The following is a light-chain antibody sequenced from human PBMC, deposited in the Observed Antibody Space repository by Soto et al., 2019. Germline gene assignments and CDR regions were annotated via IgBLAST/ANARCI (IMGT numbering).Light chain of an antibody. CDR1: SSDVGGYNY. V-gene: IGLV2-14*01. Sequence: QSALTQPASVSGSPGQSIPISCTGTSSDVGGYNYVSWYQQHPGKAPKLMIYDVSNRPSGVSNRFSGSKSGNTASLTISGLQAEDEADYYCSSYTSSSLYVFGTGPKLTVL. J-gene: IGLJ1*01. CDR2: DVS. CDR3: SSYTSSSLYV.